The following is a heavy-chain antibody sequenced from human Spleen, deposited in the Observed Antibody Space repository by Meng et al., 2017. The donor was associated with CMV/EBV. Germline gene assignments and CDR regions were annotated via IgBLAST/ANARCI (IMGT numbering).Heavy chain of an antibody. CDR3: ARILYSGYDWGMDV. J-gene: IGHJ6*02. CDR1: GGSFSGYY. D-gene: IGHD5-12*01. CDR2: INHSGST. Sequence: SETLSLTCAVYGGSFSGYYWSWIRQPPGKGLEWIGDINHSGSTNYNPSLKSRVTISVDTSKNQFSLKLSSVTAADTAVYYCARILYSGYDWGMDVWGQGTTVTVSS. V-gene: IGHV4-34*01.